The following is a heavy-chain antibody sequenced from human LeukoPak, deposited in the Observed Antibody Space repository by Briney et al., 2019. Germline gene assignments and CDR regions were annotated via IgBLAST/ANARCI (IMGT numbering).Heavy chain of an antibody. Sequence: ASVNVSCKASGYTFTSYAMHWVRQAPGQRLEWMGWINAGNGNTKYSQKFQGRVTITRDTSASTAYMELGSLRSEDTAVYYCARDPDSSGWFDYWGQGTLVTVSS. V-gene: IGHV1-3*01. D-gene: IGHD6-19*01. CDR2: INAGNGNT. CDR3: ARDPDSSGWFDY. J-gene: IGHJ4*02. CDR1: GYTFTSYA.